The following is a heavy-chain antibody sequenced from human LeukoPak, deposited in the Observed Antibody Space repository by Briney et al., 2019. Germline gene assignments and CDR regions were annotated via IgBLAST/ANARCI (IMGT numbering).Heavy chain of an antibody. CDR3: ARHDYGDYTSSWYFDL. CDR2: IYYSGST. J-gene: IGHJ2*01. Sequence: SGTLSLTCTVSGGSISSSSYYWGWIRQPPGKGLEWIGSIYYSGSTYYNPSLKSRVTISVDTSKNQFSLKLSSVTAADTAVYYXARHDYGDYTSSWYFDLWGRGTLVTVSS. CDR1: GGSISSSSYY. V-gene: IGHV4-39*01. D-gene: IGHD4-17*01.